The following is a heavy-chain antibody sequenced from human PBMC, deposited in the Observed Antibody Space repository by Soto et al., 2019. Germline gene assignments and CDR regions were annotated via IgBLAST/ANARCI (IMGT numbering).Heavy chain of an antibody. CDR3: ARGRIVASIHDAFEI. Sequence: QGQLLQSGDEVKTPGASVRVSCRASGYPFTSYGISWVRQAPGQGLEWVGWISAYNGKRDTAQKFQDRVTMTLDTSTDTAHMDLGDLTSADTAVYYCARGRIVASIHDAFEIWGQGTKVTVSS. CDR2: ISAYNGKR. D-gene: IGHD5-12*01. CDR1: GYPFTSYG. J-gene: IGHJ3*02. V-gene: IGHV1-18*01.